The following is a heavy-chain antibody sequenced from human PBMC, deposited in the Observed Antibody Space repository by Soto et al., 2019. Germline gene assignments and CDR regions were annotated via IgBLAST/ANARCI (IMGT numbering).Heavy chain of an antibody. Sequence: GSLRLSCAASGFNFSSYGMHWVRQAPGKGLEWVAVIWYDGSNKYYADSVKGRFTISRDNSKNTLYLQMNSLRAEDTAVYYCAREGSSWTTFDYWGQGTLVTVSS. V-gene: IGHV3-33*01. CDR2: IWYDGSNK. J-gene: IGHJ4*02. CDR3: AREGSSWTTFDY. D-gene: IGHD6-13*01. CDR1: GFNFSSYG.